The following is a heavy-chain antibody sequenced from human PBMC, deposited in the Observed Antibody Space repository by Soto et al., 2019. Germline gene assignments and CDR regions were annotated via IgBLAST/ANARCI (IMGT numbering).Heavy chain of an antibody. D-gene: IGHD6-13*01. CDR3: ARLYGSRGLYAY. CDR1: GGSFSGYY. V-gene: IGHV4-34*01. J-gene: IGHJ4*02. CDR2: IKHRGST. Sequence: PSETLSLTCAVYGGSFSGYYWSWIRQPPGKGLEWIGEIKHRGSTNYNPSLKSRVTISVDTSKNQFSLKLSSVTASDTAVYYFARLYGSRGLYAYWGQGTLVTVSS.